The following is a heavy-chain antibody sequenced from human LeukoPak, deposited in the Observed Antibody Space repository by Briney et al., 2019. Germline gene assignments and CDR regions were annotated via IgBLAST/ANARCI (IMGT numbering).Heavy chain of an antibody. CDR2: ISYDGSNK. CDR1: GFTFSSYA. V-gene: IGHV3-30-3*01. D-gene: IGHD1-26*01. J-gene: IGHJ4*02. CDR3: ARLVGADRYLADY. Sequence: PGGSLRLSCAASGFTFSSYAMHWVRQAPGKGLEWVAVISYDGSNKYYADSVKGRFTISRDNSKNTLYLQMNSLRAEDTAVYYCARLVGADRYLADYWGQGTLVTVSS.